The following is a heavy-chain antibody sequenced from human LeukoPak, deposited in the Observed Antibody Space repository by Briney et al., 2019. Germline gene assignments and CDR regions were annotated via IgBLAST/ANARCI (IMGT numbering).Heavy chain of an antibody. CDR3: ATPHDATAYYYDSSGYFY. J-gene: IGHJ4*02. D-gene: IGHD3-22*01. V-gene: IGHV5-51*01. Sequence: GESLKISCKGSGYRFTDFWIGWVRQMPGKGLEWMGIIHPGDSDTRYSPSFQGQVTISADKSITTAYLQWSSLKASDTAMYYCATPHDATAYYYDSSGYFYWGQGTLVTVSS. CDR2: IHPGDSDT. CDR1: GYRFTDFW.